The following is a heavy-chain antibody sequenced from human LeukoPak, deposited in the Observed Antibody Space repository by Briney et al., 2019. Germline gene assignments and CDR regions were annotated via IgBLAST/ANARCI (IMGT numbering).Heavy chain of an antibody. CDR2: ITSTTTYT. CDR1: GFIFNTFS. J-gene: IGHJ3*01. CDR3: VRCTFVLHKRCSAFDV. D-gene: IGHD1-1*01. V-gene: IGHV3-21*01. Sequence: PGGSQRLSCSASGFIFNTFSMNWVRQAPGKGLEWVSSITSTTTYTYYADSVKGRFTISRDNAKNSLFLQMNSLRAEDTAVYYCVRCTFVLHKRCSAFDVWGQGTMVTVSA.